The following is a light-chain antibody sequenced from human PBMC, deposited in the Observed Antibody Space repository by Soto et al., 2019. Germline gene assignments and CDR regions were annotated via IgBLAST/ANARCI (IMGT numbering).Light chain of an antibody. CDR1: SSDVGGYNY. CDR3: SSYTRSSLYV. CDR2: DVS. V-gene: IGLV2-14*01. J-gene: IGLJ1*01. Sequence: QSALTQPASVSVSPGQSITISCTGTSSDVGGYNYVSWYQQYPGKAPKLMIYDVSNRPSGVSNRFSGSKSGNTASLTISGLQAEDEADYYCSSYTRSSLYVFGTGTKLTVL.